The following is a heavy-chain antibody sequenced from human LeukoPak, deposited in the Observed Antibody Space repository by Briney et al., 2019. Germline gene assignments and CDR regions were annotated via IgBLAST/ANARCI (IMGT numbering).Heavy chain of an antibody. CDR3: ARMAYSSSRYLDY. V-gene: IGHV4-39*07. CDR1: GGSISSSSYY. Sequence: SETLSLTCTVSGGSISSSSYYWGWIRQPPGKGLEWIGSIYYSGSTYYNPSLKSRVTISVDTSKNQFSLKLSSVTAADTAVYYCARMAYSSSRYLDYWGQGTLVTVSS. CDR2: IYYSGST. D-gene: IGHD6-13*01. J-gene: IGHJ4*02.